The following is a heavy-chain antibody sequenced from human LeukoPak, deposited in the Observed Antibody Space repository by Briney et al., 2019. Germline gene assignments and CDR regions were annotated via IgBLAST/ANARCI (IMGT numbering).Heavy chain of an antibody. J-gene: IGHJ4*02. V-gene: IGHV3-21*04. CDR1: GFTFSSFS. Sequence: PGGSLRLSCAASGFTFSSFSMIWVRQAPGKGLEWVSSTSSSSAYTFYAESGKGRFTISRENAKNSLYLQMNSLRAEDTAVYYCARGSGYYRNIDYWGQGTLVTVSS. CDR3: ARGSGYYRNIDY. D-gene: IGHD3-22*01. CDR2: TSSSSAYT.